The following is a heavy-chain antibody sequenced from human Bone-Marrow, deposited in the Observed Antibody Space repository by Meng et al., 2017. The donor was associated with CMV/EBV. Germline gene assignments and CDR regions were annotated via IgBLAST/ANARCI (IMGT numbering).Heavy chain of an antibody. J-gene: IGHJ3*01. D-gene: IGHD3-10*01. CDR2: FDPEDGEP. Sequence: ASVKVSCKVSGYTLTELSMHWVRQAPGKGLEWMGGFDPEDGEPNYAQTFQGRVTIPADSSTTAYMELNSLRSEDTAVYYCAGRGPYGRALDVWGQGTMVTVSS. CDR3: AGRGPYGRALDV. V-gene: IGHV1-24*01. CDR1: GYTLTELS.